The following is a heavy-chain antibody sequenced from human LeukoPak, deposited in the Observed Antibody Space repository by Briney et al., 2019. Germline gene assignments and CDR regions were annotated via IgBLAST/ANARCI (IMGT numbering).Heavy chain of an antibody. CDR2: INPNSGGT. Sequence: ASVKVSCKASGYTFTGYYMHWVRQAPGQGLEWMGWINPNSGGTNYAQKFQGWVTMTRDTSISTAYMELSRLRSDDTAVYYCARGKHTIFGVVNANGNWFDPWGQGTLVTVSS. V-gene: IGHV1-2*04. CDR3: ARGKHTIFGVVNANGNWFDP. CDR1: GYTFTGYY. J-gene: IGHJ5*02. D-gene: IGHD3-3*01.